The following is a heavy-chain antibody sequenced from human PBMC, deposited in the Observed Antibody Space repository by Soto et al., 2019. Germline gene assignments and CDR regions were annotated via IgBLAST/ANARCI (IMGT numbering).Heavy chain of an antibody. J-gene: IGHJ1*01. V-gene: IGHV3-15*01. CDR1: GFPFSNAW. CDR2: IKSKTDGGTT. D-gene: IGHD6-19*01. CDR3: TTGFGYGGWYSEYFQH. Sequence: GGPLRLSFAASGFPFSNAWMSWVRQAPGKGLEWVGRIKSKTDGGTTDYAAPAKGRFTISRDDSKNTLYLQMNSLKTEDTAVYYCTTGFGYGGWYSEYFQHWGQGTLVTVSS.